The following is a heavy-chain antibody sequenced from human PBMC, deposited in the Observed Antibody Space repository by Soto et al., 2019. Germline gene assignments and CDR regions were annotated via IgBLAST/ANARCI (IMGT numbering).Heavy chain of an antibody. V-gene: IGHV3-23*01. CDR3: AKGTPYYDFWSGYSNNWFDP. D-gene: IGHD3-3*01. Sequence: GGSLRLSCAASGFTFSSYAMSWVRQAPGKGLEWVSAISGSGGSTYYADSVKGRFTISRDNSKNTLYLQMNSLRAEETAVYYCAKGTPYYDFWSGYSNNWFDPWGQGTLVTVSS. CDR2: ISGSGGST. CDR1: GFTFSSYA. J-gene: IGHJ5*02.